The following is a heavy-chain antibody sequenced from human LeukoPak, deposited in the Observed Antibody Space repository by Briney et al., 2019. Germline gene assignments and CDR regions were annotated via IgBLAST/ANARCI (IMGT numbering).Heavy chain of an antibody. CDR2: IYYSGST. CDR1: GGSISSGGYY. V-gene: IGHV4-31*03. D-gene: IGHD3-22*01. J-gene: IGHJ6*02. Sequence: PSQTLSLTCTVSGGSISSGGYYWSWIRQHPGKGLEWIGHIYYSGSTYYNPSLKSRVTISVDTSKNQFSLKLSSVTAADTAVYYCAREFSSGYYGMDVWGQGTTVTVSS. CDR3: AREFSSGYYGMDV.